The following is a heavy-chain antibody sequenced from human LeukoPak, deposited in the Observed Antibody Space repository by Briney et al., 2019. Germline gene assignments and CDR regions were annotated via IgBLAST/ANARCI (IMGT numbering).Heavy chain of an antibody. Sequence: ASVKVSFKASGYTFTGYYMHWVRQAPGQGLEWMGWINPNSGGTNYAQKFQGRVTMTRDTSISTAYMELSRPRSDDTAVYYCARDYRSYYYDSSKGSWFDPWGQGTLVTVSS. J-gene: IGHJ5*02. CDR2: INPNSGGT. CDR3: ARDYRSYYYDSSKGSWFDP. D-gene: IGHD3-22*01. V-gene: IGHV1-2*02. CDR1: GYTFTGYY.